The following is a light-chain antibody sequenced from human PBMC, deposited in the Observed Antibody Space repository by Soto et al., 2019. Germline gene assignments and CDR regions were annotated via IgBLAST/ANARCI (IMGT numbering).Light chain of an antibody. J-gene: IGKJ2*01. Sequence: DIQVTQSPSSLSASVGDRVTVTCRASQSINSDLNWYSQKPGKAPKLLINAASSFQSGVPSRFNGSGSGTDFTLTISSLQPEDFATYYCQQSYRTPYTFGPGTKLEIK. CDR2: AAS. V-gene: IGKV1-39*01. CDR3: QQSYRTPYT. CDR1: QSINSD.